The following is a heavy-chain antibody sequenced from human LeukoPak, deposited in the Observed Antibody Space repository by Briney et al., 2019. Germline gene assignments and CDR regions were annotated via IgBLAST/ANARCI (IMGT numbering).Heavy chain of an antibody. Sequence: SQTLSLTCTVSGGSISSGSYYWSWIRPLAGKGLEWFGRIYTSGSTKHSVALKSRVTISVDTSKNQFSPKLSSVTAAYTGEYYCSSQYCSSTSCYAAFDPWGQGTLVTVSS. V-gene: IGHV4-61*02. J-gene: IGHJ5*02. CDR1: GGSISSGSYY. CDR2: IYTSGST. CDR3: SSQYCSSTSCYAAFDP. D-gene: IGHD2-2*01.